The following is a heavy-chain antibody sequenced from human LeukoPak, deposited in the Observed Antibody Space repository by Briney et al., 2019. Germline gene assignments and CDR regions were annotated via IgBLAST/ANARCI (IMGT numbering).Heavy chain of an antibody. D-gene: IGHD3-3*01. J-gene: IGHJ4*02. Sequence: GGSLRLSCTASGFTFSGSAINWVRQASGKGLEWVGRIRSKSNNYAATYGASVKGRFTFSRDDSKNTAYLQMNSLKTEDTAVYYCTRSLYYDSWSGYFGGEDFDYWGQGTLVTVSS. CDR2: IRSKSNNYAA. V-gene: IGHV3-73*01. CDR1: GFTFSGSA. CDR3: TRSLYYDSWSGYFGGEDFDY.